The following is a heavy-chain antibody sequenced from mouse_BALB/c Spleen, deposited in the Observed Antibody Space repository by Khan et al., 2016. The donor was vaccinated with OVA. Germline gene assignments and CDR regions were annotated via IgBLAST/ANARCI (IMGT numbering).Heavy chain of an antibody. V-gene: IGHV9-3-1*01. CDR1: GYTFTHYG. J-gene: IGHJ4*01. D-gene: IGHD2-10*01. CDR3: ARPPYFSYVMVY. Sequence: QIQLVQSGPELKKPGETVKISCKASGYTFTHYGMNWVKQAPGKGLKWMGWINTYTGAPTYADDFKGRFAFSLETSASTAYLQINNLKNEDTATDFCARPPYFSYVMVYWGQGTSVTVSS. CDR2: INTYTGAP.